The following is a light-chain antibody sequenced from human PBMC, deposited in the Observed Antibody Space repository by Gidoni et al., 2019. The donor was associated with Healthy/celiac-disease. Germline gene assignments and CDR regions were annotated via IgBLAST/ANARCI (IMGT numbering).Light chain of an antibody. CDR3: QQYDNRPLT. J-gene: IGKJ4*01. CDR1: QDISNY. V-gene: IGKV1-33*01. CDR2: DAS. Sequence: DIQMTQSPSSLSASVGDRVTITCQASQDISNYLNWYQQKPGKDPKLLINDASNLETGVPSRFSGSGSGTDFTFTISSLQPEDIATYYCQQYDNRPLTFGGGTKVEIK.